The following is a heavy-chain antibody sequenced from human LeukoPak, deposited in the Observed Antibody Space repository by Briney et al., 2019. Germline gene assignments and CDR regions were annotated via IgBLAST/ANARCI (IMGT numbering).Heavy chain of an antibody. Sequence: GGSLRLSCTASGFTFSSYSMNWVRQAPGKGLEWVSSISSSSSYIYYADSVKGRFTISRDNAKNSLYLQMNSLRAEDTAVYYCASSSSGWSVDYWGQGTLVTVSS. D-gene: IGHD6-19*01. J-gene: IGHJ4*02. CDR2: ISSSSSYI. V-gene: IGHV3-21*01. CDR3: ASSSSGWSVDY. CDR1: GFTFSSYS.